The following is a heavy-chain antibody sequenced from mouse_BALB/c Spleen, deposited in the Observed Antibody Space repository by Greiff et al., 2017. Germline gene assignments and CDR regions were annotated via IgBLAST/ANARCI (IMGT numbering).Heavy chain of an antibody. V-gene: IGHV5-6*01. J-gene: IGHJ4*01. Sequence: EVQVVESGGDLVKPGGSLKLSCAASGFTFSSYGMSWVRQTPDKRLEWVATISSGGSYTYYPDSVKGRFTISRDNAKNTLYLQMSSLKSEDTAMYYCARHYYGSSHAMDYWGQGTSVTVSS. CDR1: GFTFSSYG. CDR2: ISSGGSYT. D-gene: IGHD1-1*01. CDR3: ARHYYGSSHAMDY.